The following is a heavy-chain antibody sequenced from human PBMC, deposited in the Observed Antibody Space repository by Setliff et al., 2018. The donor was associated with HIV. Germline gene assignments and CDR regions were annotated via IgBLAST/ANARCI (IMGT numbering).Heavy chain of an antibody. CDR1: SGSITSSNYY. CDR2: IFYSGSP. V-gene: IGHV4-39*07. Sequence: SETLSLTCIVSSGSITSSNYYWGWIRQPPGKGLEWIGSIFYSGSPYYTPSLKSRVTISVDTSKNQFSLKLSSVTAADTAVYYCARDSRRTMIIVGFDYWGQGTLVTVSS. D-gene: IGHD3-22*01. CDR3: ARDSRRTMIIVGFDY. J-gene: IGHJ4*02.